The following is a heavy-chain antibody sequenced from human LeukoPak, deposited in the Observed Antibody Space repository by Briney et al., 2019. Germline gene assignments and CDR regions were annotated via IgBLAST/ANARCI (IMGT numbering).Heavy chain of an antibody. CDR3: AKDLSSAITSSLAMDV. CDR1: GITFSDYY. CDR2: ISSTGSLI. D-gene: IGHD3-22*01. J-gene: IGHJ6*02. V-gene: IGHV3-11*05. Sequence: GGSLRLSCAASGITFSDYYMSWIRQVPGKGLEWVSYISSTGSLINYADSVKGRFTISRDNAKNYLYLQMNSLRAEDTALYYCAKDLSSAITSSLAMDVWGQGTTVTVSS.